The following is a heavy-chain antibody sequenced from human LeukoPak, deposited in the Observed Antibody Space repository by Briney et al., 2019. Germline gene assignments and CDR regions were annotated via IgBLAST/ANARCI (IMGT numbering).Heavy chain of an antibody. V-gene: IGHV3-21*01. J-gene: IGHJ4*02. Sequence: GGSLRLSCAASGFTFSSYSMNWVHQAPGKGLEWVSSISSSSSYIYYADSVKGRFTISRDNAENSLYLQMNSLRAEDTAVYYCARDLDSSGYYYGTGVDWGQGTLVTVSS. D-gene: IGHD3-22*01. CDR2: ISSSSSYI. CDR3: ARDLDSSGYYYGTGVD. CDR1: GFTFSSYS.